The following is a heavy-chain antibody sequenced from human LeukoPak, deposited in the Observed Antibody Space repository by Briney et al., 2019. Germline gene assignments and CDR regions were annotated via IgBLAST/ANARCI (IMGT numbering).Heavy chain of an antibody. D-gene: IGHD1-26*01. V-gene: IGHV1-3*01. CDR2: INAGNGNT. J-gene: IGHJ4*02. CDR3: ARLWEQPHFDY. CDR1: GYTFTNYA. Sequence: GASVKVSCKASGYTFTNYAFHWVRQAPGQRLEWMGWINAGNGNTKYSQKFQGRVTITRDTSASTAYMELSSLRSDDTAVYYCARLWEQPHFDYWGQGTLVTVSS.